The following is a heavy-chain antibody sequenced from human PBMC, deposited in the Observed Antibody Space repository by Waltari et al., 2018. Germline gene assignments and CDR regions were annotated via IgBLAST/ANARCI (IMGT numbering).Heavy chain of an antibody. J-gene: IGHJ6*03. CDR2: IYYSGST. D-gene: IGHD6-13*01. CDR3: ARGIAAAGYYYYYYMDV. Sequence: QVQLQESGPGLVKPSETLSLTCTVSGGSISSHYWSWIRHPPGKGLEWIGYIYYSGSTNYNPSLKSRVTISVDTSKNQFSLKLSSVTAADTAVYYCARGIAAAGYYYYYYMDVWGKGTTVTVSS. CDR1: GGSISSHY. V-gene: IGHV4-59*11.